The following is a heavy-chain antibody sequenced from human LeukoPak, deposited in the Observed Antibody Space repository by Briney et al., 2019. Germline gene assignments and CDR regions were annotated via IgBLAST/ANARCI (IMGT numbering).Heavy chain of an antibody. CDR3: ARAGGYVGATFGY. CDR1: GGSISSYY. V-gene: IGHV4-59*01. CDR2: IYDSGST. J-gene: IGHJ4*02. Sequence: SETLSLTCTVSGGSISSYYWSWIRQPPGKGLEWIGYIYDSGSTNYNPSLKSRVTISVDTSKNQFSLKLSSVTAADTAVYYCARAGGYVGATFGYWGQGTLVTVSS. D-gene: IGHD1-26*01.